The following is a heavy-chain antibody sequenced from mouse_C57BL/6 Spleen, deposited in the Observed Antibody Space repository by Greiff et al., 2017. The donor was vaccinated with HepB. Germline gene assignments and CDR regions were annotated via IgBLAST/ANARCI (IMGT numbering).Heavy chain of an antibody. CDR2: IHPNSGST. CDR1: GYTFTSYW. Sequence: VQLQQPGAELVKPGASVKLSCKASGYTFTSYWMHWVKQRPGQGLEWIGMIHPNSGSTNYNEKFKSKATLTVDKSSSTAYMQLSSLTSEDSAVYYCAREGGTMIRRYFDYWGQGTTLTVSS. J-gene: IGHJ2*01. CDR3: AREGGTMIRRYFDY. D-gene: IGHD2-4*01. V-gene: IGHV1-64*01.